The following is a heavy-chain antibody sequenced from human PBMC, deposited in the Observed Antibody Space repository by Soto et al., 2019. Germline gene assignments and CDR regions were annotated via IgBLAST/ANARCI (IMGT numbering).Heavy chain of an antibody. CDR2: ISAYNGNT. CDR3: ARAGDIVVVVAANDAFDI. Sequence: GASVKVSCKASGYTFTSCGISWVRQAPGQGLEWMGWISAYNGNTNYAQKLQGRVTMTTDTSTSTAYMELRSLRSEDTAVYYCARAGDIVVVVAANDAFDIWGQGTMVTVSS. D-gene: IGHD2-15*01. CDR1: GYTFTSCG. V-gene: IGHV1-18*01. J-gene: IGHJ3*02.